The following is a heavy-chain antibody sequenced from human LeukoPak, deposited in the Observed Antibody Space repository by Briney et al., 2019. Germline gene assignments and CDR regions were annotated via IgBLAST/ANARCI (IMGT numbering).Heavy chain of an antibody. D-gene: IGHD5-24*01. J-gene: IGHJ4*02. Sequence: GGSLRLPCAASGFTVSDNYMSWVRQAPGKGLEWVSVIYSGGSTYYADSVKGRFTISRDNSKNTLYLQMNSLRAEDTAVYYCARDFMATITDYWGQGTLVTVSS. CDR3: ARDFMATITDY. CDR2: IYSGGST. CDR1: GFTVSDNY. V-gene: IGHV3-66*01.